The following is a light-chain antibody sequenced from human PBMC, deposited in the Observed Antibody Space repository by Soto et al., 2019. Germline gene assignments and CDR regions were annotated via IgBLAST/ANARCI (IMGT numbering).Light chain of an antibody. Sequence: DIQMTQSPSTLSGSVGDRVTITCRASQTISSWLAWYQQKPGKAPKLLIYAASSLQSGVPSRFSGSGSGTDFTLTISSLQPEDFATYYCQQSYSTPWTFGQGSMVDIK. CDR1: QTISSW. V-gene: IGKV1-39*01. CDR2: AAS. CDR3: QQSYSTPWT. J-gene: IGKJ1*01.